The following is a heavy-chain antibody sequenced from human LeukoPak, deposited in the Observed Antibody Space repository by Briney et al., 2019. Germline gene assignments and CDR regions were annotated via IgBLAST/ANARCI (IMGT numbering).Heavy chain of an antibody. J-gene: IGHJ3*02. V-gene: IGHV4-59*12. CDR1: GGSISSYY. Sequence: SETLSLTCTVSGGSISSYYWSWIRQPPGKGLEWIGSIYYSGSTYYNPSLKSRVTISVDTSKNQFSLKLSSVTAADTAVYYCVRDRDGVGVTIAAAFDIWGQGTMVTVSS. CDR2: IYYSGST. D-gene: IGHD1-26*01. CDR3: VRDRDGVGVTIAAAFDI.